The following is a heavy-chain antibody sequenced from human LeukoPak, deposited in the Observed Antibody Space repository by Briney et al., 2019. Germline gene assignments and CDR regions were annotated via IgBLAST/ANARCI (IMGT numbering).Heavy chain of an antibody. CDR3: ARDRKAAVTYPDY. CDR1: GFTFSNYE. J-gene: IGHJ4*02. V-gene: IGHV3-48*03. CDR2: ISSSGRTM. Sequence: GSLRLSCGASGFTFSNYEMNWVRQAPGKGLEWLSYISSSGRTMYYADSVKGRFTISRDNAKTSLYLQMNSLRAEDTAVYYCARDRKAAVTYPDYWGQGTLVTVSS. D-gene: IGHD4-17*01.